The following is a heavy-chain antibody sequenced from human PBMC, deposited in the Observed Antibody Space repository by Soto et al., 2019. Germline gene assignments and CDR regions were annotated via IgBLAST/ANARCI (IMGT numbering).Heavy chain of an antibody. V-gene: IGHV1-18*01. CDR2: ISPYNDDT. CDR1: GYTFSSYG. J-gene: IGHJ6*02. Sequence: GASVKVSCKASGYTFSSYGISWVRQAPGQGLERLGWISPYNDDTKYAQKVQGRVFMTTDTSSKTAYLDLRSLRSDDTAVYYCACIFSGGYNYGFYYYGMDVWGQGTTVTVSS. CDR3: ACIFSGGYNYGFYYYGMDV. D-gene: IGHD5-18*01.